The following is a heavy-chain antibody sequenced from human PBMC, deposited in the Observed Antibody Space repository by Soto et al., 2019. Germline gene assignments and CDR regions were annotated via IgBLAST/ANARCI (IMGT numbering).Heavy chain of an antibody. CDR2: INAGNGNT. D-gene: IGHD2-2*01. Sequence: ASAKVSCKASGYTFTSYAMHWVRQAPGQRLEWMGWINAGNGNTKYSQKFQGRVTITRDTSASTAYMELSSLRSEDTAVYYCARPSDIVVVPAAKTWFDPWGQGTLVTVSS. CDR3: ARPSDIVVVPAAKTWFDP. V-gene: IGHV1-3*01. J-gene: IGHJ5*02. CDR1: GYTFTSYA.